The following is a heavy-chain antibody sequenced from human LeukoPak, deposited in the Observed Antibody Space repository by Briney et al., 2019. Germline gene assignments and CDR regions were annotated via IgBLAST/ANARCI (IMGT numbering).Heavy chain of an antibody. CDR1: GGSISSYY. CDR3: ARDRGHLYDSSGYYYDY. J-gene: IGHJ4*02. CDR2: IYYSGST. V-gene: IGHV4-59*01. Sequence: PSETLSLTCTVSGGSISSYYWSWIRQPPGKGLEWIGYIYYSGSTNYNPSLKSRVTISVDTSKNQFSLKLSSVTAADTAVYYCARDRGHLYDSSGYYYDYWGQGTLATVSS. D-gene: IGHD3-22*01.